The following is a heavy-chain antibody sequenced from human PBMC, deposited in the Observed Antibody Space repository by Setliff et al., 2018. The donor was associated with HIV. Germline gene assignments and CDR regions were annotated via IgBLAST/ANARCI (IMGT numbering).Heavy chain of an antibody. Sequence: LSLTCAVYGGSFSGYYWSWIRQPPGKGLEWIGEINHSGSTNYNPSLKSRVTISVDTSKNQFSLKLSSVTAADTAVYYCARGLSYFWSGYSRFQHWGQGTLVTVSS. CDR3: ARGLSYFWSGYSRFQH. D-gene: IGHD3-3*01. CDR1: GGSFSGYY. V-gene: IGHV4-34*01. CDR2: INHSGST. J-gene: IGHJ1*01.